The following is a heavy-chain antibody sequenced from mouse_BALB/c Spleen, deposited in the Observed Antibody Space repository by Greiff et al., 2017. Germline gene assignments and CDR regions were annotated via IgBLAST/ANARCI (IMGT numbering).Heavy chain of an antibody. J-gene: IGHJ2*01. D-gene: IGHD2-4*01. CDR2: IRNKANGYTT. Sequence: EVHLVESGGGLVQPGGSLRLSCATSGFTFTDYYMSWVRQPPGKALEWLGFIRNKANGYTTEYSASVKGRFTISRDNSQSILYLQMNTLRAEDSATYYCARGGYDYPFDYWGQGTTLTVSS. CDR1: GFTFTDYY. CDR3: ARGGYDYPFDY. V-gene: IGHV7-3*02.